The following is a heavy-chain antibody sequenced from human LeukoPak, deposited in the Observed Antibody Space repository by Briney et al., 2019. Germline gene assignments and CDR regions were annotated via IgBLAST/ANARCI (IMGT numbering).Heavy chain of an antibody. CDR1: GFTFSSYA. D-gene: IGHD5-18*01. V-gene: IGHV3-23*01. CDR2: ISGSGGST. CDR3: AKGSRPGYSYGPREYYYYMDV. Sequence: GGSLRLSCAASGFTFSSYAMSWVRQAPGKGLEWVSAISGSGGSTFYADSVKGRFTISRDNSKNTLYLQMNSLRAEDTAVYYCAKGSRPGYSYGPREYYYYMDVWGKGTTVTVSS. J-gene: IGHJ6*03.